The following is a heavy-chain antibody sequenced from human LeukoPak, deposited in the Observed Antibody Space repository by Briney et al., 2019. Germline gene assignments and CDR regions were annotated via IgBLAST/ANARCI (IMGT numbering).Heavy chain of an antibody. CDR2: IYYSGST. Sequence: SETLSLTCTVSGGSISSYYWSWIRQPPGEGLEWIGYIYYSGSTNYNPSLKSRVTISVDTSKNQFSLKLSSVTAADTAVYYCARHLASWVTGNYYFDYWGQGTLVTVSS. CDR3: ARHLASWVTGNYYFDY. J-gene: IGHJ4*02. CDR1: GGSISSYY. D-gene: IGHD2-21*02. V-gene: IGHV4-59*08.